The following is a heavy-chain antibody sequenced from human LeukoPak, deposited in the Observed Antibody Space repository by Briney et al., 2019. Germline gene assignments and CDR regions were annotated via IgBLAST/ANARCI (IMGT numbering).Heavy chain of an antibody. CDR1: GYTFTGYY. J-gene: IGHJ5*02. CDR3: ARVPTYDILTGFRFDP. Sequence: ASVKVSCKASGYTFTGYYMHWVRQAPGQGLEWMGWINPNSGGTNYAQKFQGRVTMTRDTSISTAYMELSRLRSDDTAVYYCARVPTYDILTGFRFDPWGQGTLVTVSS. D-gene: IGHD3-9*01. V-gene: IGHV1-2*02. CDR2: INPNSGGT.